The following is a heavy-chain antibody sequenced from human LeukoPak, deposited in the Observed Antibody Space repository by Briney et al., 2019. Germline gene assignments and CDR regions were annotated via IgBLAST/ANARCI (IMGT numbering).Heavy chain of an antibody. J-gene: IGHJ5*02. CDR2: ISYDGSNK. V-gene: IGHV3-30*18. CDR1: GFTFSNYG. D-gene: IGHD3-10*01. CDR3: AKKAFDSGSYHWFDP. Sequence: PGRSLRLSCAASGFTFSNYGMHWVRQAPGKGLEWVALISYDGSNKYYADSVKGRFTISRDNSKNTVSLQMNSLRAEDTAVYYCAKKAFDSGSYHWFDPWGQGTLVTVSS.